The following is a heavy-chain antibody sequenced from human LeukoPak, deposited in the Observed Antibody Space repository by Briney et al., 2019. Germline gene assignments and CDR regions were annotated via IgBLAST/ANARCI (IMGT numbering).Heavy chain of an antibody. V-gene: IGHV3-11*01. J-gene: IGHJ6*02. CDR1: GFTFSDYY. CDR3: ARVTGRWLQLRYYYYGMDV. CDR2: ISSSGSTI. Sequence: GGSLRLSCAASGFTFSDYYMSWIRQAPGKGLEWVSYISSSGSTIYYADSVKGRFTISRDNAKNSLYLQMNSLRAEDTAVYYCARVTGRWLQLRYYYYGMDVWGQGTTVTVSS. D-gene: IGHD5-24*01.